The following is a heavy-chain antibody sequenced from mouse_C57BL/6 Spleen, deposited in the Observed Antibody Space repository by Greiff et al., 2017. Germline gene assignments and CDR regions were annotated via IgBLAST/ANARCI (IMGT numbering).Heavy chain of an antibody. Sequence: QVHVKQSGAELVKPGASVKLSCKASGYTFTEYSIHWVKQRSGQGLEWIGWFYPGSGSIKYNEKFKDKDTLTADKSSSTVYMELSRLTSEDSAVYYCARHEDRRYGPYYAMDYWGQGTSVTVSS. CDR1: GYTFTEYS. J-gene: IGHJ4*01. CDR2: FYPGSGSI. D-gene: IGHD2-10*02. CDR3: ARHEDRRYGPYYAMDY. V-gene: IGHV1-62-2*01.